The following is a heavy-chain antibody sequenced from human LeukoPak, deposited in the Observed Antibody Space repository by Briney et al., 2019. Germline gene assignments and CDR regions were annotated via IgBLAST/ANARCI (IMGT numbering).Heavy chain of an antibody. CDR2: IIPILGIA. Sequence: SVKVSCKASGGTFSSYTTSWVRQAPGQGLEWMGRIIPILGIANYAQKFQGRVTITADKSTSTAYMELSSLRSEDTAVYYCARARNPYGDFDYWGQGTLVTVSP. D-gene: IGHD4-17*01. V-gene: IGHV1-69*02. J-gene: IGHJ4*02. CDR3: ARARNPYGDFDY. CDR1: GGTFSSYT.